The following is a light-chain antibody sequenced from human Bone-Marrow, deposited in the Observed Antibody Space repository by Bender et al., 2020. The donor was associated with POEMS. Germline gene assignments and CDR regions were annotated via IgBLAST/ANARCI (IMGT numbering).Light chain of an antibody. CDR3: SSYTIGSTVV. V-gene: IGLV2-14*01. CDR1: SNDVG. CDR2: EVS. Sequence: QSALTQPASVSGSPGQSITISCTGASNDVGSWYQQPPGKAPKLMIYEVSDRPSGVSNRFSASTSGNTASLTISGLQAEDEADYHCSSYTIGSTVVFGGGTKLTVL. J-gene: IGLJ3*02.